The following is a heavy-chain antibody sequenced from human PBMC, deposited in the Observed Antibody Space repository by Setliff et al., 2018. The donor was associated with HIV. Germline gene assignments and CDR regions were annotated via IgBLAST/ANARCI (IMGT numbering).Heavy chain of an antibody. D-gene: IGHD6-6*01. J-gene: IGHJ1*01. CDR2: ISAYNGNT. CDR1: GYTFTSYG. CDR3: ARDPAPSSSASYFQH. V-gene: IGHV1-18*01. Sequence: ASVKVSCKASGYTFTSYGISWVRQAPGQGLEWMGWISAYNGNTNYAQKFRGRVTMTTDTSTSTAYMELRSLKSEDTAVYYCARDPAPSSSASYFQHWGQGTPVTVSS.